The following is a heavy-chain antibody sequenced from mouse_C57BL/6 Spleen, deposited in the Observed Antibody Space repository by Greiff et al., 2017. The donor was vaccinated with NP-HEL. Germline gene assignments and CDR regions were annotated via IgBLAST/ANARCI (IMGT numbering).Heavy chain of an antibody. CDR2: ISDGGSYT. J-gene: IGHJ2*01. CDR1: GFTFSSYA. D-gene: IGHD1-1*01. CDR3: AREGDYYGSSYLYYFDY. V-gene: IGHV5-4*01. Sequence: EVKLMESGGGLVKPGGSLKLSCAASGFTFSSYAMSWVRQTPEKRLEWVATISDGGSYTYYPDNVKGRFTISRDNAKNNLYLQMSHLKSEDTAMYYCAREGDYYGSSYLYYFDYWGQGTTLTVSS.